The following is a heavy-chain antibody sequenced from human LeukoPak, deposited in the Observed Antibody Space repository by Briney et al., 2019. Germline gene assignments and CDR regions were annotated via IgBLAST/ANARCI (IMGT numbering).Heavy chain of an antibody. Sequence: SETLSLTCTVSGGSISSSSYYWGWIRQPPGKGLEWIGSIYYSGSTYYNPSLKSRVTISVDTSKNQFSLKLSSVTAADTAVYYCARVSEAAAGTVDYWGQGTLVAVSS. V-gene: IGHV4-39*01. CDR3: ARVSEAAAGTVDY. CDR2: IYYSGST. J-gene: IGHJ4*02. CDR1: GGSISSSSYY. D-gene: IGHD6-13*01.